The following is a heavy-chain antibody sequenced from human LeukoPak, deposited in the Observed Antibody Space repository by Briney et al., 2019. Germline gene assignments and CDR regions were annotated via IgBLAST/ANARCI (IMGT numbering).Heavy chain of an antibody. CDR3: ATDLSTATTYHFDY. J-gene: IGHJ4*02. D-gene: IGHD5-12*01. V-gene: IGHV1-24*01. CDR2: FDPEDGET. CDR1: GYTLTELS. Sequence: GASVKVSCKVSGYTLTELSMHWVRQAPGKGLEWMGGFDPEDGETIYAQKFQGRVTMTEDTSTDTAYMELGSLRSEDTAVYYCATDLSTATTYHFDYWGQGTLVTVSS.